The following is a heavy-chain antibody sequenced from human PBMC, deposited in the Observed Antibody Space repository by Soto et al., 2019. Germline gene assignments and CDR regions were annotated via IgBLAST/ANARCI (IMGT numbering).Heavy chain of an antibody. J-gene: IGHJ4*02. CDR3: AHVFTYLAPFDS. D-gene: IGHD3-10*02. Sequence: QITLKESGPTLVKPTQTLTLTCTFSGFSLSTSGVGVGWIRQPPGKALEGLGFIYWDADKRYSPSLKSRLTITKDTDKSQVVLTMTNMDPVDTATYYCAHVFTYLAPFDSWGQGTLVTVSA. CDR1: GFSLSTSGVG. CDR2: IYWDADK. V-gene: IGHV2-5*02.